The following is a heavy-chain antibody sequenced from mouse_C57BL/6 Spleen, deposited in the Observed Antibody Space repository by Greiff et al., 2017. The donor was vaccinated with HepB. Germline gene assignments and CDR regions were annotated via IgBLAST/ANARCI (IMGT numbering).Heavy chain of an antibody. Sequence: DVMLVESGGGLVKPGGSLKLSCAASGFTFSSYAMSWVRQTPEKRLEWVATISDGGSYTYYPDNVKGRFTISRDNAKNNLYLEMSHLKSEDTAMYYCARDEEIKTWFAYWGQGTLVTVSA. D-gene: IGHD2-4*01. J-gene: IGHJ3*01. CDR1: GFTFSSYA. V-gene: IGHV5-4*01. CDR3: ARDEEIKTWFAY. CDR2: ISDGGSYT.